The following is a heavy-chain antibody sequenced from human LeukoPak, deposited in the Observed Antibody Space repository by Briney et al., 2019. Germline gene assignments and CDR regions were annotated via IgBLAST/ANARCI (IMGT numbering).Heavy chain of an antibody. CDR1: GFTFSGHY. V-gene: IGHV3-74*01. CDR2: IKGDGSDT. J-gene: IGHJ4*02. CDR3: ARDHRWSYDY. D-gene: IGHD1-26*01. Sequence: GGSLRLSCAASGFTFSGHYMHWVRQAPGKGLVWVSHIKGDGSDTRYADSVEGRFIISRDNAKNTLYLQMNSLRAEDTGVYFCARDHRWSYDYWGRGTLVTVSS.